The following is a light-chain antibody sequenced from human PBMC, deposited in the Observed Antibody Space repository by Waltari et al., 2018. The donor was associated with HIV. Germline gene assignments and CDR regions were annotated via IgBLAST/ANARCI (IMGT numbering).Light chain of an antibody. Sequence: QLVLPQSPSASASLGASVKLTCTLTSWHSSYALARHQQQPEKGPRYLMKLNSDGSHSKGDGIPDRFSGSSSGAERYLTISSLQSEDEADYYCQTWGTGIGVFGGGTKLTVL. J-gene: IGLJ3*02. CDR2: LNSDGSH. CDR3: QTWGTGIGV. CDR1: SWHSSYA. V-gene: IGLV4-69*01.